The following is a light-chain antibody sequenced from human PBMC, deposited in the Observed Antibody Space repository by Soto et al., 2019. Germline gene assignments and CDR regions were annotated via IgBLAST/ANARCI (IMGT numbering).Light chain of an antibody. CDR1: QSIGKH. J-gene: IGKJ5*01. V-gene: IGKV1-39*01. CDR2: AAS. Sequence: DIRSTRSPSSLSSYLVDIVTITCRASQSIGKHLNWYQQKPGKAPKFLIYAASNLQSGVPSRFSGSGSGTDFTLTVNSLQPEDFATYYCQQGYTSAITFGQGTRLEI. CDR3: QQGYTSAIT.